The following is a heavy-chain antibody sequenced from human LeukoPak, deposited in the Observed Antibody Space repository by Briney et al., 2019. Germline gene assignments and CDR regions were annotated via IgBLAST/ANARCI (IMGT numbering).Heavy chain of an antibody. V-gene: IGHV4-4*02. CDR1: GGSISSSNW. CDR2: IYHSGST. CDR3: ARVTYYGSGPFDP. Sequence: SETLSLTCAVSGGSISSSNWWSWVRQPPGKGLEWIGEIYHSGSTNYNPSLKSRVTISVDKSKNQFSLKLSSVTAADTAVYYCARVTYYGSGPFDPWGQGTLVTVSS. J-gene: IGHJ5*02. D-gene: IGHD3-10*01.